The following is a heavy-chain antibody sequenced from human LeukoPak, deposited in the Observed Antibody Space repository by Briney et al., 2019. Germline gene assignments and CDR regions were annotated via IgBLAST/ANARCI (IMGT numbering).Heavy chain of an antibody. D-gene: IGHD6-19*01. Sequence: GESLKISCAASGFTFSSHAMSWVRQAPGKGLEWVSGISSNGGSTDYADSVKGRFTISRDNSKNTLYLQMNSLRAEDAAVYYCATRGYSSGWYQYYFDYWGQGTLVTVSS. CDR1: GFTFSSHA. V-gene: IGHV3-23*01. CDR3: ATRGYSSGWYQYYFDY. J-gene: IGHJ4*02. CDR2: ISSNGGST.